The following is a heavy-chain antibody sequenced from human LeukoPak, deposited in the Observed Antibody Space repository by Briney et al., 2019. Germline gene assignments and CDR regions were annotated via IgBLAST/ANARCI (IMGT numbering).Heavy chain of an antibody. V-gene: IGHV4-38-2*02. J-gene: IGHJ4*02. D-gene: IGHD6-13*01. Sequence: PSETLSLTCTVSGYSISSGYYWGWIRQPPGKGLEWIGSIYHSGSTYYNPSLKSRVTISVDRSKNQFSLKLSSVTAADTAVYYCARNPAAAGPDYWGQGTLVTVSS. CDR2: IYHSGST. CDR3: ARNPAAAGPDY. CDR1: GYSISSGYY.